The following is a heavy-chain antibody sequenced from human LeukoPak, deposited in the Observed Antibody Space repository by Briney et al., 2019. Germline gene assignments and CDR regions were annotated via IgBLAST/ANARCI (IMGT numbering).Heavy chain of an antibody. Sequence: GGSLRLSCAASGFTFSSYEMNWVRQAPGKGLEWVSYISSSGSTIYYADSVKGRFTISRDNAKNSLYLQMNSLRAEDTAVYYCAKAPVTTCSGAYCYPFDYWSQGTLVTVSS. V-gene: IGHV3-48*03. D-gene: IGHD2-15*01. J-gene: IGHJ4*02. CDR1: GFTFSSYE. CDR3: AKAPVTTCSGAYCYPFDY. CDR2: ISSSGSTI.